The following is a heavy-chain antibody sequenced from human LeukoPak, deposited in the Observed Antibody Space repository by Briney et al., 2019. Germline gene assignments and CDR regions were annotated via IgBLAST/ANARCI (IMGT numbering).Heavy chain of an antibody. V-gene: IGHV3-74*01. J-gene: IGHJ4*02. Sequence: GGSLGLSFSAPGFPFSSNWIHWVRQVPGKGLVWVSRISPDGTSTTYADSVKGRFTISRDNAKNTLYLQMNTLRAEDTAVYYCVYSGNFRFDYWGQGTLVTVSS. CDR1: GFPFSSNW. CDR2: ISPDGTST. D-gene: IGHD1-26*01. CDR3: VYSGNFRFDY.